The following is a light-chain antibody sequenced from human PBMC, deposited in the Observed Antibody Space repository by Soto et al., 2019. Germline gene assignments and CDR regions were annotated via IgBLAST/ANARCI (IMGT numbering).Light chain of an antibody. CDR1: QSVSSY. V-gene: IGKV3-11*01. CDR2: DAS. Sequence: EIVLTQYQATLSLSPGERATLSCRASQSVSSYLAWYQQKPGQAPRLLIYDASNRATGIPARFSGSGSGTDFTLTISSLEPEDFAVYYCQQRSNWPTFGQGTKVDI. CDR3: QQRSNWPT. J-gene: IGKJ1*01.